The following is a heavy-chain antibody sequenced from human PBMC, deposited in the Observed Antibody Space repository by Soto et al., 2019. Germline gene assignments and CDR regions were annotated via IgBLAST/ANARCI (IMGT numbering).Heavy chain of an antibody. J-gene: IGHJ5*02. CDR1: GGSIDSYY. CDR3: ARLGGYYQSLDT. CDR2: VYYTGTT. Sequence: SETLSLTCTVSGGSIDSYYWTWIRQPPGKGLEWIGYVYYTGTTTYSPSLKSRVTISVDTSMNQISLKLSSVTAADTAFYYCARLGGYYQSLDTWGQGNLVTVSS. V-gene: IGHV4-59*08. D-gene: IGHD3-22*01.